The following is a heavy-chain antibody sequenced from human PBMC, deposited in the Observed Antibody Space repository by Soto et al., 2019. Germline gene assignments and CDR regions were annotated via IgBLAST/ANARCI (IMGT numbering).Heavy chain of an antibody. CDR3: ARDPGNDEAIDY. D-gene: IGHD1-1*01. CDR1: GFPFRTFA. V-gene: IGHV3-33*01. CDR2: FWHVGRNK. Sequence: QVQVVESGGAGFSPGGPRRLSWAPSGFPFRTFAMHWSARAQGRGREWLAVFWHVGRNKYNAASVKGRFTVSKDNSENTLYLQRDSLRGEDTAVYYCARDPGNDEAIDYWGQGTLVTVSS. J-gene: IGHJ4*02.